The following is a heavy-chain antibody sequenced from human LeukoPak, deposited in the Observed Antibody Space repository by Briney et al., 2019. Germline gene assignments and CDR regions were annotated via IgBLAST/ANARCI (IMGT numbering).Heavy chain of an antibody. CDR1: GFTFDDYG. Sequence: GGSLRLSCAASGFTFDDYGMSWVRQAPGKGLEWVSGINWNGGSTGYADSVKGRFTISRDNAKNSLYPQMNSLRAEDTALYHCARGLRLGELSAWDIWGQGTMVTVSS. V-gene: IGHV3-20*01. D-gene: IGHD3-16*02. CDR2: INWNGGST. CDR3: ARGLRLGELSAWDI. J-gene: IGHJ3*02.